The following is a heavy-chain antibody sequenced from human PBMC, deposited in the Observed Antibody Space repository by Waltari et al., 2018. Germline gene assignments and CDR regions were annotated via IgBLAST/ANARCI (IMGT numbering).Heavy chain of an antibody. Sequence: EVQLLESGGGLVQPGGSLRLSFAASGFTFRSSALSWVRQAPGQGLEWVSAISGSGGSTYYADSVKGRFTISRDNSKNTLYLQMNSLRAEDTAVYYCAKDRPFGIWGQGTLVTVSS. CDR1: GFTFRSSA. CDR2: ISGSGGST. CDR3: AKDRPFGI. V-gene: IGHV3-23*01. J-gene: IGHJ4*02. D-gene: IGHD3-10*01.